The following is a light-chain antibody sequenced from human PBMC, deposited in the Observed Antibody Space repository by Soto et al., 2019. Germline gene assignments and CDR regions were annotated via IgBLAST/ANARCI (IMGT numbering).Light chain of an antibody. J-gene: IGLJ2*01. V-gene: IGLV2-14*03. CDR2: DVS. CDR1: SSDVGGYNY. CDR3: SSYTSSSTLDVV. Sequence: QSVLTQPASVSGSPGQSISIPCTGTSSDVGGYNYVSWYQQHPGKAPKLMIYDVSNRPSGVSNRFSGSKSGNTASLTISGLQAEDEADYYCSSYTSSSTLDVVFGGGTQLTVL.